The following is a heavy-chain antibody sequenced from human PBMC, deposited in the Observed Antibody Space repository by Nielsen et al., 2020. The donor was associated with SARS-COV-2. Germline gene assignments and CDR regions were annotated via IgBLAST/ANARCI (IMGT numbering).Heavy chain of an antibody. CDR2: ISWNSGSI. J-gene: IGHJ6*02. CDR1: GFTFDDYA. CDR3: ANAPIAAADDYYYGMDV. Sequence: SLKISCAASGFTFDDYAMHWVRQAPGKGLEWVSGISWNSGSIGYADSVKGRFTISRDNAKNSLYLQMNSLRAEDTASYYCANAPIAAADDYYYGMDVWGQGTTVTVSS. D-gene: IGHD6-13*01. V-gene: IGHV3-9*01.